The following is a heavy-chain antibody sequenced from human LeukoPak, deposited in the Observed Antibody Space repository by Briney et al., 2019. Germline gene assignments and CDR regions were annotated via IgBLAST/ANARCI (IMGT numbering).Heavy chain of an antibody. CDR1: GFTFSSYS. CDR3: AREGEGDAFDI. Sequence: PGGSLRLSCAASGFTFSSYSMNWVRQAPGKGLEWVSSISSSSSYIYYADSVKGRFTISRDNAKNSLYLQMNSLRVEDTAVYYCAREGEGDAFDIWGQGTMVTVSS. J-gene: IGHJ3*02. V-gene: IGHV3-21*01. CDR2: ISSSSSYI.